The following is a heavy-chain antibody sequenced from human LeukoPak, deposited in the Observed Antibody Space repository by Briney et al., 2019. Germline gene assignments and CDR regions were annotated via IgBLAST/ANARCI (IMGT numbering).Heavy chain of an antibody. CDR3: AKLLGSWYYFDY. J-gene: IGHJ4*02. CDR1: GFTFDDYA. D-gene: IGHD6-13*01. Sequence: PGGSLRLSCAASGFTFDDYAMHWVRQAPGKGLEWVSGISGSGGSTYYADSVKGRFTISRDNSKNTLYLQMNSLRAEDTAVYYCAKLLGSWYYFDYWGQGTLVTVSS. V-gene: IGHV3-23*01. CDR2: ISGSGGST.